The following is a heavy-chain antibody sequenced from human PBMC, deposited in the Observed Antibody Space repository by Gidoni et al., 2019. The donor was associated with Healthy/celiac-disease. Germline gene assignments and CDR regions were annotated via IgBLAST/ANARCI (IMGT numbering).Heavy chain of an antibody. CDR2: ISYDGSNK. Sequence: QVQLVESGGGVVQPGRSLRLSCAASGFTFSSYGMHWVRQAPGKGLEWVAVISYDGSNKYYAASVKGRFTSSRDNSKNTLYLQMNSLRAEDTAVYYCAKEGYSAPYFDYWGQGTLVTVSS. CDR1: GFTFSSYG. D-gene: IGHD6-13*01. V-gene: IGHV3-30*18. CDR3: AKEGYSAPYFDY. J-gene: IGHJ4*02.